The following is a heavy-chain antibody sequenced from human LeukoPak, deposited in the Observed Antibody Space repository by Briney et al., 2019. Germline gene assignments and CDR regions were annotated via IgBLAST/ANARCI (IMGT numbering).Heavy chain of an antibody. CDR3: ARDQADDYSDLTRVPYYYYMDV. CDR1: GGSISSGDYY. D-gene: IGHD4-11*01. V-gene: IGHV4-30-4*08. CDR2: IYYSWST. J-gene: IGHJ6*03. Sequence: SGTLSLTCTVSGGSISSGDYYWSWLRQPPGKGLEWIMYIYYSWSTYYNPSLKSRVTISVDTSKTPVAMTLSSVTAEDTAVYYCARDQADDYSDLTRVPYYYYMDVWGKGTTVTVSS.